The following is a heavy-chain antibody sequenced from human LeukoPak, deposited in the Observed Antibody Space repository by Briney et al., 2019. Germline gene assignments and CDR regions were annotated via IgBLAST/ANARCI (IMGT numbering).Heavy chain of an antibody. J-gene: IGHJ4*02. D-gene: IGHD3-22*01. V-gene: IGHV3-21*01. Sequence: EWFSSFGTRGTSIYHAGPVKGRFAISRDNAKNSLYLQMNSLRAEDTALYYCAREVSEGFDFWGQGTLVTVSS. CDR2: FGTRGTSI. CDR3: AREVSEGFDF.